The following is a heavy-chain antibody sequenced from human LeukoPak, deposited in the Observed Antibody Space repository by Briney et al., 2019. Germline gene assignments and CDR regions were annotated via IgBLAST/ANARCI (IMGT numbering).Heavy chain of an antibody. V-gene: IGHV1-2*06. J-gene: IGHJ6*03. CDR3: ARETTPGGYYYYMDV. D-gene: IGHD1-7*01. Sequence: ASVKVSCKASGYTFTCYYMHWVRQAPGQGLEWMGRINPNSGGTNYAQKFQGRVTMTRDTSISTAYMELSRLRSDDTAVYYCARETTPGGYYYYMDVWGKGTTVTVSS. CDR1: GYTFTCYY. CDR2: INPNSGGT.